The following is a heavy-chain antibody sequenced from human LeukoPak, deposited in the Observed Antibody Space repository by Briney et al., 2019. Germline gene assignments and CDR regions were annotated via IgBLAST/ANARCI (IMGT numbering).Heavy chain of an antibody. J-gene: IGHJ4*02. CDR1: GFTFSSYG. CDR3: AKDLIVVVPAAIGYDY. D-gene: IGHD2-2*01. Sequence: GGSLRLSWAPSGFTFSSYGMHWVCQAPGKGLEWVAFIRYDGSNKYYADSVKGRFTISRDNSKNTLYLQMNSLRAEDTAVYYCAKDLIVVVPAAIGYDYWGQGTLVTVSS. CDR2: IRYDGSNK. V-gene: IGHV3-30*02.